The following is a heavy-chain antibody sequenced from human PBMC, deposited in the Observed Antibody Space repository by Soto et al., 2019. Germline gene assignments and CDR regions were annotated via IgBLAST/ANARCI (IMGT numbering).Heavy chain of an antibody. V-gene: IGHV3-23*01. CDR2: ISGSGGST. CDR1: GFTFSSYA. J-gene: IGHJ5*02. CDR3: ARRGSGGWFDP. D-gene: IGHD3-16*01. Sequence: GGSLRLSCAASGFTFSSYAMSWVRQAPGKGLEWVSVISGSGGSTYYADSVKGRFTISRDNSKNTLYLQMNSLRAEDTALYYCARRGSGGWFDPWGQGTLVTVSS.